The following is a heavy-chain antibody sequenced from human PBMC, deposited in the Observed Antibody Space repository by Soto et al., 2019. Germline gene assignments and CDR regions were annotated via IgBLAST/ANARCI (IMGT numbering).Heavy chain of an antibody. V-gene: IGHV4-31*03. CDR3: ARGPAGMRMGPTYYFDY. CDR1: GGSISSGGYY. D-gene: IGHD3-10*01. CDR2: IYYSGST. Sequence: SETLSLTCTVSGGSISSGGYYWSWIRQHPGKGLEWIGYIYYSGSTYYNPSLKSRVTISVDTSKNQFSLKLSSVTAADTAVYYCARGPAGMRMGPTYYFDYWGQGTLVTVSS. J-gene: IGHJ4*02.